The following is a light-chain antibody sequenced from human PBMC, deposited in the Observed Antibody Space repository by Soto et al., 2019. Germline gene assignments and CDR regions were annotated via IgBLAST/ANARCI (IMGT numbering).Light chain of an antibody. J-gene: IGKJ4*01. V-gene: IGKV3-11*01. CDR3: HQHINWPLT. CDR2: EAS. Sequence: EIVLTQSPATLSLSPGERATLSCRASQTVSSSLAWYQQKPGQAPRLLIYEASNRATGIPARFSGSGSGADFTLAISSLEPEDFARYYCHQHINWPLTFGGGTKVEIK. CDR1: QTVSSS.